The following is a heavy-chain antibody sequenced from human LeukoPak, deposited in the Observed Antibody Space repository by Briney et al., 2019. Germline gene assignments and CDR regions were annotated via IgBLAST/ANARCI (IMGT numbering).Heavy chain of an antibody. D-gene: IGHD1-1*01. CDR2: INHSGST. CDR3: AREMEDPRPPTAFDY. CDR1: GGSFSGYY. J-gene: IGHJ4*02. V-gene: IGHV4-34*01. Sequence: KPSETLSLTCAVYGGSFSGYYWSWIRQPPGKGLEWIGEINHSGSTNYNPSLKSRVTISVDTSKNQFSLKLTSVTAADTAVYYCAREMEDPRPPTAFDYWGQGTLVTVSS.